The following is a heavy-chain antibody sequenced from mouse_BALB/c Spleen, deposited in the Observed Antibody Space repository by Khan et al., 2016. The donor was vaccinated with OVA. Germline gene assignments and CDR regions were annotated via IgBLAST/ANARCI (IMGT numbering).Heavy chain of an antibody. CDR3: ARAFYNGAWFAY. CDR2: IWAGGST. J-gene: IGHJ3*01. D-gene: IGHD1-3*01. V-gene: IGHV2-9*02. Sequence: QVQLKESGPGLVAPSQTLSITCTVSGFSLSNYGVHWVRQPPGKGLEWLGVIWAGGSTNHNSALMSRLSISKDDSKSQVFLKMNSLQTDDTAMYYCARAFYNGAWFAYWRQGTLVTVSA. CDR1: GFSLSNYG.